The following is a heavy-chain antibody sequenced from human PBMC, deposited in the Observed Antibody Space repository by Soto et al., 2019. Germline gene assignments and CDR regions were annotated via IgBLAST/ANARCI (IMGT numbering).Heavy chain of an antibody. CDR1: GDSINSYY. V-gene: IGHV4-4*07. CDR3: ARELMTYYDFWSGSNPAGMDV. D-gene: IGHD3-3*01. Sequence: SETLSLTCTVSGDSINSYYWSWIRQPAGKGLEWIGRIYASGSTNYNPSLKSRVTMSVDTSKNQFSLKLNSVTAADTAVYYCARELMTYYDFWSGSNPAGMDVWGQGTTVTVSS. J-gene: IGHJ6*02. CDR2: IYASGST.